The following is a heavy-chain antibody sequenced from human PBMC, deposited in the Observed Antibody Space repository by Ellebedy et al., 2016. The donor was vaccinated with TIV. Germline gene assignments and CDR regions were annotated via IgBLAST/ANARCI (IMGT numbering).Heavy chain of an antibody. V-gene: IGHV4-31*03. CDR2: IYYSGST. CDR1: GGSISSGGYY. CDR3: ARHPSQYSPLWDY. D-gene: IGHD5-18*01. J-gene: IGHJ4*02. Sequence: SETLSLXCTVSGGSISSGGYYWSWIRQHPGKGLEWIGYIYYSGSTYYNPSLKSRVTISVDTSKNQFSLKLSSVTAADTAVYYCARHPSQYSPLWDYWGQGTLVTVSS.